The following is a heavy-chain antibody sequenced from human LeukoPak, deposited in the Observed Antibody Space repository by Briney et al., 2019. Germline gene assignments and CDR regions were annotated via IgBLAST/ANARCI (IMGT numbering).Heavy chain of an antibody. J-gene: IGHJ4*02. Sequence: PSETLSLTCAVYGGSFSGYYWSWIRQPPGKGLEWIGGINHSGSTNYNPSLKSRVTISVDTSKNQFSLKLSSVTAADTAVYYCAITYYDSSGYYFDYWGQGTLVTVSS. V-gene: IGHV4-34*01. CDR3: AITYYDSSGYYFDY. D-gene: IGHD3-22*01. CDR2: INHSGST. CDR1: GGSFSGYY.